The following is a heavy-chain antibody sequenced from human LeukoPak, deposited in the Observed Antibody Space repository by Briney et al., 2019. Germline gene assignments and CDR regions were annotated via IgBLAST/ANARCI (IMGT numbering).Heavy chain of an antibody. V-gene: IGHV4-39*01. CDR3: ARQDSSWCGLGY. D-gene: IGHD6-13*01. Sequence: RSETLSLTCTVSGGSISSRSDYWGWIRQPPGKVLEWIGSIYYSASTYYNPSLKSRVTISVDTSKNQFPLKLTSVAAADTAVYYCARQDSSWCGLGYCGQGTLVTVSS. CDR1: GGSISSRSDY. CDR2: IYYSAST. J-gene: IGHJ4*02.